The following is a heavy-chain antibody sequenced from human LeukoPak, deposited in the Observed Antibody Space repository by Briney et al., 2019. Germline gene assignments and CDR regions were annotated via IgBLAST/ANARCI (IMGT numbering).Heavy chain of an antibody. J-gene: IGHJ4*02. V-gene: IGHV5-10-1*01. CDR1: GYSFTSYW. D-gene: IGHD6-19*01. CDR3: ARHSAGIVVAGK. Sequence: PGESLQISCQGSGYSFTSYWISWVRQLPGKGLEWMGRIDPSDSYTNYSPSFQGHVTISADKSISTVYLQWSSLKASDTAMYYCARHSAGIVVAGKWGQGTLVTVSS. CDR2: IDPSDSYT.